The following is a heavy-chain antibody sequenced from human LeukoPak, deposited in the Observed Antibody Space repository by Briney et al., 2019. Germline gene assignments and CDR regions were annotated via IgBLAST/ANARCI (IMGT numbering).Heavy chain of an antibody. V-gene: IGHV1-69*13. D-gene: IGHD5-24*01. Sequence: GASVKVSCKASGGTFSSHAISWVRQAPGQGLEWMGGIIPIFGTANYAQKFQGRVTITADESTSTAYMELSSLRSEDTAVYYCASRIHRDGYQTFDYWGQGTLVTVSS. CDR3: ASRIHRDGYQTFDY. J-gene: IGHJ4*02. CDR2: IIPIFGTA. CDR1: GGTFSSHA.